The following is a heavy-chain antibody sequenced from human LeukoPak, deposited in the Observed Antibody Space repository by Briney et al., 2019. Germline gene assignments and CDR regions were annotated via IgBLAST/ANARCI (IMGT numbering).Heavy chain of an antibody. D-gene: IGHD3-10*01. CDR2: INHSGST. V-gene: IGHV4-34*01. J-gene: IGHJ4*02. Sequence: SETLSLTCAVYGGSFSGYYWSWIRQPPGKGLEWIGEINHSGSTNYNPSLKSRVTISVDTSKNQFSLKLSSVTAADTAVYYCARIYGSGGDPFDYWGQGTLVTVSS. CDR1: GGSFSGYY. CDR3: ARIYGSGGDPFDY.